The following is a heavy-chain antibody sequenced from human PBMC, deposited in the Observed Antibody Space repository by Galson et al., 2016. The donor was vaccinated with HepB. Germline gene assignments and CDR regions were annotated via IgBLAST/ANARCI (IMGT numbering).Heavy chain of an antibody. D-gene: IGHD5-18*01. J-gene: IGHJ4*02. CDR2: VKQDGRAK. CDR3: GRAQWIPARRAAYFDY. CDR1: DYPPMRRW. Sequence: CPRLSCAASDYPPMRRWMTWARQDSGKGLPRVANVKQDGRAKYNAESVKGRFTISRDNARNSMFLQMNSLRPDDTAVYYCGRAQWIPARRAAYFDYWGQGILVTVSS. V-gene: IGHV3-7*04.